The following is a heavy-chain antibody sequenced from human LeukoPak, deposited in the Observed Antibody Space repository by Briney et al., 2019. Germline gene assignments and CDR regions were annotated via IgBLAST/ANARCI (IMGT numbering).Heavy chain of an antibody. D-gene: IGHD1-14*01. CDR2: IKQDGSEK. J-gene: IGHJ3*01. V-gene: IGHV3-7*01. CDR3: ARIDDSEGYAFDL. Sequence: GGSLRLSCAASGFTFSSYWMSWVRQAPGKGLEWVANIKQDGSEKYYVDSVKGRFTISRDNAKNSLYLQMNSLRAEDTAVYYCARIDDSEGYAFDLWGQGTMVTVSS. CDR1: GFTFSSYW.